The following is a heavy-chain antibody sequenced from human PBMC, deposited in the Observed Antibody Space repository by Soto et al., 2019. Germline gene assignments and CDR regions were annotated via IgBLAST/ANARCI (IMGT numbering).Heavy chain of an antibody. D-gene: IGHD1-26*01. CDR3: ARGLNSYWFDP. Sequence: QVQLQESGPGLVKPSETLSLTCTVSGGSISSYYWSWIRQPPGKGLEWIGYIYYSGSTNYNPSLKSRVTISVDTSKNQFSLKLSSVTAADTAVYYCARGLNSYWFDPWGQGTLVTVSS. CDR1: GGSISSYY. V-gene: IGHV4-59*01. J-gene: IGHJ5*02. CDR2: IYYSGST.